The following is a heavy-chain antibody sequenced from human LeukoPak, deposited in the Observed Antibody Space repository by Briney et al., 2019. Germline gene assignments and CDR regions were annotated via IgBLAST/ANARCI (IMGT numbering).Heavy chain of an antibody. CDR3: ASSLLTADAFDI. Sequence: PSETLSLTCAVYGGSFSGYYWSWIRQPPGKGLEWIGEINHSGSTNYNPSLKSRVTTSIDTSKNQFSLKLSSVTAADTAVYYCASSLLTADAFDIWGQGTMVTVSS. J-gene: IGHJ3*02. D-gene: IGHD3-9*01. V-gene: IGHV4-34*01. CDR1: GGSFSGYY. CDR2: INHSGST.